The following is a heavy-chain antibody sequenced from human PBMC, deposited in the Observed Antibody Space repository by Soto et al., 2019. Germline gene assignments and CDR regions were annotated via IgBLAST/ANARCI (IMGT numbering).Heavy chain of an antibody. J-gene: IGHJ4*02. V-gene: IGHV4-4*02. Sequence: SETLSLTCAVSGGSISSSNWWSWVRQPPGKGLEGIGEIYHSGSTNYNPSLKSRVTISVDKSKNQFSLKLSSVTAADTAVYYCARDGGEYSSSHSFDYWGQGTLVTVSS. CDR2: IYHSGST. CDR1: GGSISSSNW. CDR3: ARDGGEYSSSHSFDY. D-gene: IGHD6-13*01.